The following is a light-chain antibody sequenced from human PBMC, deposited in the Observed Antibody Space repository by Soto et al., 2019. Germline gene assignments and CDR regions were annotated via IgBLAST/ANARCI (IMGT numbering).Light chain of an antibody. CDR1: SSDVGGYNY. CDR2: DVS. CDR3: CSYAGSYTHYV. Sequence: SALTQPRSVSGSPGQSITISYTGTSSDVGGYNYVSWYRQHPGKAPKLMIYDVSKRPSGVPDRFSGSKSGNTASLTISGLQAEDEADYYCCSYAGSYTHYVFGTGTKLTVL. V-gene: IGLV2-11*01. J-gene: IGLJ1*01.